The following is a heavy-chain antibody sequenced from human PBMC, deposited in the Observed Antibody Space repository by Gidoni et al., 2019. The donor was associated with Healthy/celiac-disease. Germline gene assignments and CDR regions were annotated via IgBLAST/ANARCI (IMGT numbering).Heavy chain of an antibody. CDR1: GYTFTGYY. Sequence: QVQLVQSGAEVKKPGASVKVSCKASGYTFTGYYMHWVRQAPGQGLEWMGWINPNSGGTNYAQKFQGWVTMTRDTSISTAYMELSRLRSDDTAVYYCARDPQITYCGGDCYSQVAAFDIWGQGTMVTVSS. J-gene: IGHJ3*02. V-gene: IGHV1-2*04. CDR3: ARDPQITYCGGDCYSQVAAFDI. D-gene: IGHD2-21*02. CDR2: INPNSGGT.